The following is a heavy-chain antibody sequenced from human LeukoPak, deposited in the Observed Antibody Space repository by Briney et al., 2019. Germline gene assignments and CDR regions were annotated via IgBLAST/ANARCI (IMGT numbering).Heavy chain of an antibody. CDR1: GLTFSSYY. CDR3: ARGEAPDY. CDR2: IKQDGSEK. V-gene: IGHV3-7*01. Sequence: PGGSLRLSCAASGLTFSSYYMSWVRQAPGKGLEWVANIKQDGSEKHYVHSVKGRFTISRDIAKNSLYLQMNSLRAEDTAVYYCARGEAPDYWGQGTLVTVSS. J-gene: IGHJ4*02.